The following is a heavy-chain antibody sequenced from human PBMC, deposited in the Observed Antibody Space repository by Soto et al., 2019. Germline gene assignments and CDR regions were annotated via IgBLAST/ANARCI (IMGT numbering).Heavy chain of an antibody. CDR2: INTYNGDT. CDR3: ARDPLPNNYYYGMDV. Sequence: ASVKVSCKASGYIFSSFGISWVRQVPGQGLEWMGWINTYNGDTNYAQKLQGRVTMTTDTSTSTAYMELRSLRSDDTAVYYCARDPLPNNYYYGMDVWGQGTTVTVSS. J-gene: IGHJ6*02. CDR1: GYIFSSFG. V-gene: IGHV1-18*01.